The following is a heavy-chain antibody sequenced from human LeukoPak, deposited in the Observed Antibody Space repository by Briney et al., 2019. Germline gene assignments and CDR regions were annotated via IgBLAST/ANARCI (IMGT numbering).Heavy chain of an antibody. CDR1: GYTFTSYD. CDR3: AMGKYGGYVTPFDY. D-gene: IGHD5-12*01. J-gene: IGHJ4*02. CDR2: MNPNSGNT. Sequence: ASVKVSCKASGYTFTSYDINWVRQATGQGLEWMGWMNPNSGNTGYAQKFQGRVTITRGTSASTAYMELSSLRSEDTAVYYCAMGKYGGYVTPFDYWGQGTLVTVSS. V-gene: IGHV1-8*03.